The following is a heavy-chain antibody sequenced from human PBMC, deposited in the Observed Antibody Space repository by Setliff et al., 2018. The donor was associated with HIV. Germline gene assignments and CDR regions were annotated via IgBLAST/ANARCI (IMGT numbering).Heavy chain of an antibody. CDR2: IIPMFGTA. Sequence: GASVKVSCKSSGGTSSSYTISWVRQAPGQGLEWMGGIIPMFGTANYAQKFQGRVTITADESTSTAYMELSSLRSDDTAVYYCARDAFDYTAYYYSYMDVWGKGTTVTVSS. D-gene: IGHD4-4*01. CDR1: GGTSSSYT. V-gene: IGHV1-69*13. J-gene: IGHJ6*03. CDR3: ARDAFDYTAYYYSYMDV.